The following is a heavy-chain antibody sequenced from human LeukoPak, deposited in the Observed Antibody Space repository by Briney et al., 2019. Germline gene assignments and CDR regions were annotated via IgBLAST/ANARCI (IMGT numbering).Heavy chain of an antibody. CDR2: INHSGST. D-gene: IGHD3-16*01. Sequence: PSETLSLTCAVYGGSFSGYYWSWIRQPPGKGLEWIGEINHSGSTNYNPSLKSRVTISVDTSKNQFSLKLSSVTAADTAVYHCARGVMQALHYYYMDVWGKGTTVTVSS. V-gene: IGHV4-34*01. CDR1: GGSFSGYY. CDR3: ARGVMQALHYYYMDV. J-gene: IGHJ6*03.